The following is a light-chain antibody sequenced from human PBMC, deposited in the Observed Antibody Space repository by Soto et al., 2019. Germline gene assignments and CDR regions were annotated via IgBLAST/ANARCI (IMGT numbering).Light chain of an antibody. Sequence: EIVMPQSPSTLYVSPGERATLSCRASHSVSSRLAWYQQKPGRAPRLLIYGASTRATGLPARFSGSGSGTEFTLTISSLQSEDFAVYYCQHYTNWPLTFGGGSKV. J-gene: IGKJ4*01. CDR3: QHYTNWPLT. CDR1: HSVSSR. CDR2: GAS. V-gene: IGKV3-15*01.